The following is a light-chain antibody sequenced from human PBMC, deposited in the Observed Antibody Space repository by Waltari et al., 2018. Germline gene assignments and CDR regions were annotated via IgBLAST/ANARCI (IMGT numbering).Light chain of an antibody. J-gene: IGLJ3*02. CDR3: QTGCHGTWV. CDR2: VNSDGSH. V-gene: IGLV4-69*01. Sequence: QLVLTKSPSASASLGASVKLTCTLSSGHSTNVVAWLQQQPEKGPRFLMKVNSDGSHTKGDEIPDRFSGSSSGADRYLTISSLQSEDETDYYCQTGCHGTWVFGGGTKLTVL. CDR1: SGHSTNV.